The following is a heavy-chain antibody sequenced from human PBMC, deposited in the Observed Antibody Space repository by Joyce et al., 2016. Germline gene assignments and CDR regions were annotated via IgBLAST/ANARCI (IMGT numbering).Heavy chain of an antibody. J-gene: IGHJ3*02. CDR2: ISTYNGKT. V-gene: IGHV1-18*01. D-gene: IGHD1-26*01. CDR1: GYTFTSYG. Sequence: QVQLVQSGAEVRKPGASVKVSCKASGYTFTSYGISWVRQAPGQGLEWMGWISTYNGKTKYAQKHQGRLTMTTDTSTSTAYMELRSLRSDDTDVYYCARDLGGSYATDAFDIWGQGTMVTVSS. CDR3: ARDLGGSYATDAFDI.